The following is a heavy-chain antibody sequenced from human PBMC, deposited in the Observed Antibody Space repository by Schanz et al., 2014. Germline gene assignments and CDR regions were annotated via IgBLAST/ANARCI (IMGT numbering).Heavy chain of an antibody. CDR3: ARDRDQWDGNYLDH. CDR1: GYTFTGYY. J-gene: IGHJ4*02. Sequence: QVQLVQSGAEVKKPGASVKVSCKASGYTFTGYYMHWVRQAPGQGLEWMGWINPNSGGTNYAQKFQGRVTMTTDTSTSTVYMELRSLTSDDSAVYYCARDRDQWDGNYLDHWGQGTLVTVSS. V-gene: IGHV1-2*02. D-gene: IGHD1-26*01. CDR2: INPNSGGT.